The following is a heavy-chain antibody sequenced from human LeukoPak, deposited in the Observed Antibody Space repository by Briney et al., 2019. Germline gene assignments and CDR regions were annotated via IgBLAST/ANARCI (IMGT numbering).Heavy chain of an antibody. J-gene: IGHJ4*02. V-gene: IGHV3-30*18. CDR2: ISYDGSNK. CDR1: GFTFSSYG. D-gene: IGHD3-22*01. CDR3: AKGGHYDSSGYYIQID. Sequence: GGSLRLSCAASGFTFSSYGMHWVRQAPGKGLEWVAVISYDGSNKYYADSVKGRFTISRDNSKNTLYLQMNSLRAEDTAVYYCAKGGHYDSSGYYIQIDWGQGTLVTASS.